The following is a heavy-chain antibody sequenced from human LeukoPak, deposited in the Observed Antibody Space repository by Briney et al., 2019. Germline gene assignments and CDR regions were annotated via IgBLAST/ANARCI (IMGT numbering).Heavy chain of an antibody. V-gene: IGHV3-7*01. CDR2: IKQDGSEE. D-gene: IGHD3-10*01. Sequence: GGSLRLSCAAAGFTFSNYWMSWVRQAPGKGLEWVANIKQDGSEEYYVGSVKGRFTISRDNAKNSLYLQMNSLRAEDTAVYYCATNRWFGEPDYWGQGTLVTVSS. CDR3: ATNRWFGEPDY. J-gene: IGHJ4*02. CDR1: GFTFSNYW.